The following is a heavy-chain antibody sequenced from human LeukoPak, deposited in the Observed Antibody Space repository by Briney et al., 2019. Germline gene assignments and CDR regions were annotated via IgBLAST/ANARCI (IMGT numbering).Heavy chain of an antibody. CDR1: GGSISSSSYY. J-gene: IGHJ6*03. CDR2: IYYSGST. V-gene: IGHV4-39*07. Sequence: SETLSLTCTVSGGSISSSSYYWGWIRQPPGKGLEWIGSIYYSGSTYYNPSLKSRVTISVDTSKNQFSLKLSSVTAADTAVYYCARVSRGYYYYMDVWGKGTTVTVSS. CDR3: ARVSRGYYYYMDV.